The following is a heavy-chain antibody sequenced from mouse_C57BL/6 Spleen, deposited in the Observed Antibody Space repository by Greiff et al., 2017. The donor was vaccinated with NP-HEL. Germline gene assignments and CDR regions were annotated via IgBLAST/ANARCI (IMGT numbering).Heavy chain of an antibody. CDR2: INPSTGGT. V-gene: IGHV1-42*01. J-gene: IGHJ3*01. D-gene: IGHD2-4*01. CDR1: GYSFTGYY. Sequence: VQLQQSGPELVKPGASVKISCKASGYSFTGYYMNWVKQSPEKSLEWIGEINPSTGGTTYNQKFKAKATLTVDKSSSTAYMQLKSLTSEDSAVYYCARRNDYDFPFAYWGQGTLVTVSA. CDR3: ARRNDYDFPFAY.